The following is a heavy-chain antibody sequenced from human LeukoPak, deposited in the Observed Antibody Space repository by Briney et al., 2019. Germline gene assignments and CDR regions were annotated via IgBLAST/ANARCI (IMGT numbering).Heavy chain of an antibody. CDR3: ASGVLWFGELLSQFDY. Sequence: SETLSLTCTVSGGSISSSSYYWGWIRQPPGTGLEWIGSIYYSGSTYYNPSLKSRVTISVDTSKNQFSLKLSSVTAADTAVYYCASGVLWFGELLSQFDYWGQGTLVTVSS. D-gene: IGHD3-10*01. CDR1: GGSISSSSYY. CDR2: IYYSGST. J-gene: IGHJ4*02. V-gene: IGHV4-39*01.